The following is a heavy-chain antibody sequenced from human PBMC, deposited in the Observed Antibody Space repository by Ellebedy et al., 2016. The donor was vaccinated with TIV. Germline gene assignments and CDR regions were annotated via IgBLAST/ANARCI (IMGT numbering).Heavy chain of an antibody. Sequence: ASVKVSXXASGYTFTSYDINWVRQAPGQGLEWMGWMNPYSGKTGSGSKFQGRVSMTRDTSTNTAYMELSSLTPEDTAVYYCVRGLEEDSAYDFGHWGQGTLVTVSS. CDR3: VRGLEEDSAYDFGH. J-gene: IGHJ4*02. CDR1: GYTFTSYD. CDR2: MNPYSGKT. V-gene: IGHV1-8*02. D-gene: IGHD5-12*01.